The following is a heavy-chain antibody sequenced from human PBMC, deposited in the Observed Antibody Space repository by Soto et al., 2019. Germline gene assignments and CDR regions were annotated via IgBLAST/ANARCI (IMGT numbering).Heavy chain of an antibody. D-gene: IGHD2-15*01. CDR1: GGSIYTSDYY. CDR3: GKVLVGATAKTEPHX. V-gene: IGHV4-39*01. Sequence: PSETLSLTCTVSGGSIYTSDYYWGWIRQPPGRGLELIGNIDYNGVTYYNSSLKSRVSMSRDTSKNQFSLRLTSVTAADTALYQCGKVLVGATAKTEPHXWGPGTLVTVSX. CDR2: IDYNGVT. J-gene: IGHJ4*02.